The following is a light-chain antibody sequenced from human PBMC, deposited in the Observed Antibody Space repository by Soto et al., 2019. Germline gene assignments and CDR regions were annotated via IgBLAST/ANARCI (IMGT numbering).Light chain of an antibody. J-gene: IGKJ1*01. V-gene: IGKV1-9*01. CDR1: QAITNN. Sequence: DIHLTQSPSSLSASVGDRVTITCRASQAITNNLAWYQQKPGNPPRLLIYEESTLHSGVPSRFSGSGSGTEFTLTISSLQPDDFATYYCQQYNSYSGTFGQGTKVDIK. CDR3: QQYNSYSGT. CDR2: EES.